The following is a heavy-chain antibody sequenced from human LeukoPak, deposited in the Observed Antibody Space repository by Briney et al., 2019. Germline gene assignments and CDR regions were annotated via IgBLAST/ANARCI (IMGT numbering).Heavy chain of an antibody. CDR1: GYTFTSYD. D-gene: IGHD2-15*01. J-gene: IGHJ5*02. V-gene: IGHV1-8*01. CDR3: ARGGRWPKENWFDP. CDR2: MNPNSGNT. Sequence: ASVKVSCKASGYTFTSYDINWVRQATGQGLEWMGWMNPNSGNTGYAQKFQGRVTMTRNTSISTAYMELSRLRSEDTAVYYCARGGRWPKENWFDPWGQGTLLTVSS.